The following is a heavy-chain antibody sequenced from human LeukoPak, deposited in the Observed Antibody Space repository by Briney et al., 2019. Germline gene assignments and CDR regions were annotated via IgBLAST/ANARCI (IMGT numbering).Heavy chain of an antibody. CDR1: GFMFSSYA. CDR2: ISGGGAGT. D-gene: IGHD1-1*01. CDR3: AKDFVRYNIQFDY. Sequence: GGSLRLSCAASGFMFSSYAMTWVRQAPGKGLEWVSSISGGGAGTYYADSVRGRFTISRDNSKNTLYLQMNSLRAEDTALYYCAKDFVRYNIQFDYWGQGALVTVSS. J-gene: IGHJ4*02. V-gene: IGHV3-23*01.